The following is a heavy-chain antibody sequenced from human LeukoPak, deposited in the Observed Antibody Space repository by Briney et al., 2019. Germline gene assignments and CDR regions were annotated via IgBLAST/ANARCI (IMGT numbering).Heavy chain of an antibody. Sequence: GGSLRLSCAASGFTFSGSAMHWVRQASGKGLEWVGRIRSKANSYATAYAASVEGRFTISRDDSKNTAYLQMNSLKTEDTAVYYCTRIIAAAGPDDYWGQGTLVTVSS. D-gene: IGHD6-13*01. CDR2: IRSKANSYAT. V-gene: IGHV3-73*01. CDR3: TRIIAAAGPDDY. CDR1: GFTFSGSA. J-gene: IGHJ4*02.